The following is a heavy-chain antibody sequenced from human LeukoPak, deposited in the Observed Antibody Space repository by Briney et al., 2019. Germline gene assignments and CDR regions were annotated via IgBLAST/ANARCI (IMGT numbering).Heavy chain of an antibody. J-gene: IGHJ6*03. CDR1: GGSMTNYY. CDR3: ARLLPNTLPGLPYNYHYLDV. Sequence: SETLSLTCTVSGGSMTNYYWSWIRQPPGKGLEWIGYVYYTGNTRYDPSLTSRVIISVDTSRIQFSLRLYSVTAADTAVYYCARLLPNTLPGLPYNYHYLDVWGKGTTVTVSS. V-gene: IGHV4-59*01. CDR2: VYYTGNT. D-gene: IGHD2-15*01.